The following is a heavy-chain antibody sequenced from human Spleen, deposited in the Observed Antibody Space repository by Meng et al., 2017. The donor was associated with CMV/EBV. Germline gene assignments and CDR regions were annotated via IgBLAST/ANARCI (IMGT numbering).Heavy chain of an antibody. J-gene: IGHJ5*02. CDR1: GDSITSDSYY. V-gene: IGHV4-31*11. CDR2: ISSRGNT. CDR3: ARQININWFDP. Sequence: SETLSLTCDVSGDSITSDSYYWNWIRHLPGKGLEWIGYISSRGNTYYNPSLQSRLTISLHVSKNHFSLELYSVTAADTAVYYCARQININWFDPWGQGTLVTVSS.